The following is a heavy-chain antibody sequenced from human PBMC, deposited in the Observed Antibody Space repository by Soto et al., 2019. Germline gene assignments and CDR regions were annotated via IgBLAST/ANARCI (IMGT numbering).Heavy chain of an antibody. D-gene: IGHD1-1*01. CDR2: ISAYNGNT. CDR3: ARDEAYKWNDGGWFDP. V-gene: IGHV1-18*01. J-gene: IGHJ5*02. Sequence: QVQLVQSGAEMKKPGASVKVSCKASGYTFTSYGISWVRQASGQGLEWMGWISAYNGNTKYAQKLQGRVTMTTDTSTSTAYMELRSLRSDDTAVYYCARDEAYKWNDGGWFDPWGQGTLVTVSS. CDR1: GYTFTSYG.